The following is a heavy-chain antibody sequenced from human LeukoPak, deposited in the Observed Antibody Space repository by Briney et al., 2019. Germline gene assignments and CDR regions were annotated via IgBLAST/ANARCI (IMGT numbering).Heavy chain of an antibody. V-gene: IGHV4-39*07. CDR2: IYYSGST. Sequence: PSETLSLSCTVSGGSISSGSYYWGWIRQPPGKGLEWIGSIYYSGSTYYSPSLKSRVTVSIDTSKNQFSLKLTSLTAADTALYYCATGNVDTVMVDYWGQGTLVTVSS. J-gene: IGHJ4*02. D-gene: IGHD5-18*01. CDR1: GGSISSGSYY. CDR3: ATGNVDTVMVDY.